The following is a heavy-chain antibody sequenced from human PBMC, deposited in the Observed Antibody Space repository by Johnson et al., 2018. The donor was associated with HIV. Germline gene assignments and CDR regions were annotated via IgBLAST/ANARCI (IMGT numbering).Heavy chain of an antibody. D-gene: IGHD3-10*01. J-gene: IGHJ3*02. CDR1: GFTFSYYG. CDR2: IRYDGDNK. V-gene: IGHV3-30*02. CDR3: AKVPSAVWFGEVI. Sequence: VQLVESGGGVVQPGGSLRLSCAAFGFTFSYYGMHWVRQAPGKGLEWVAFIRYDGDNKYYGDSVKGRFTISRDNSKNTLYLQMMSLRTEDTAVYFCAKVPSAVWFGEVIWGQGTMVTVSS.